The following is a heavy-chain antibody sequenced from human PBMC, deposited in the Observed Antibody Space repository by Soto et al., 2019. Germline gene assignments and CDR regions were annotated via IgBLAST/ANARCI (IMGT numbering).Heavy chain of an antibody. Sequence: PSVKVSCKASGYTFTSYYMHWVRQAPGQGLEWMGIINPSGGSTSYAQKFQGRVTMTGDTSTSTVYMELSSLRSEDTAVYYCARARRPELGTLYYYGMDVWGQGTTVTVSS. CDR3: ARARRPELGTLYYYGMDV. D-gene: IGHD7-27*01. CDR2: INPSGGST. V-gene: IGHV1-46*01. CDR1: GYTFTSYY. J-gene: IGHJ6*02.